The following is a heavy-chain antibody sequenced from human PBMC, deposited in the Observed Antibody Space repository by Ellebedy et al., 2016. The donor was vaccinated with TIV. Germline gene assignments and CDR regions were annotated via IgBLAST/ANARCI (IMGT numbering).Heavy chain of an antibody. Sequence: GESLKISCTMSGFNFNTYAMSWFRQAPGKGLELVSGLGISAYPKYYADSVKGRFTISRDNAKNTTHLYISNLRAEDTAIYYCAKHVAPRVVDASDFWGQGTLVTVSS. CDR3: AKHVAPRVVDASDF. CDR2: LGISAYPK. J-gene: IGHJ3*01. V-gene: IGHV3-23*01. CDR1: GFNFNTYA.